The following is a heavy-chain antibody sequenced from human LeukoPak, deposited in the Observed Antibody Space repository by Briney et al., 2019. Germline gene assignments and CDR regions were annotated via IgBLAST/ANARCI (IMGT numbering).Heavy chain of an antibody. J-gene: IGHJ4*02. CDR3: ARAREMGKQNALGY. V-gene: IGHV3-21*01. Sequence: PGGSLRLSCAASGFTFSSYSMNWVRQAPGKGLEWVSSISSSSSYIYYADSVKGRFTIPRDNAKNSLYLQMNSLRAEDTAVYYRARAREMGKQNALGYWGQGTLVTVSS. D-gene: IGHD5-24*01. CDR1: GFTFSSYS. CDR2: ISSSSSYI.